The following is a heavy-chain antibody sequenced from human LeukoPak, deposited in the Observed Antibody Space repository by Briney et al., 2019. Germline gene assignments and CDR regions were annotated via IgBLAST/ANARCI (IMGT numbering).Heavy chain of an antibody. CDR3: ARDNSVGDNAWWFDP. J-gene: IGHJ5*02. V-gene: IGHV1-69*13. CDR2: IIPIFGTA. CDR1: GGTFSSYA. D-gene: IGHD1-26*01. Sequence: GASVKVSCKASGGTFSSYAISWVRQAPGQGLEWMGGIIPIFGTANYAQKFQGRDTITADESTSTAYMELSSLRSEDTAIYYCARDNSVGDNAWWFDPWGQGTLVTVSS.